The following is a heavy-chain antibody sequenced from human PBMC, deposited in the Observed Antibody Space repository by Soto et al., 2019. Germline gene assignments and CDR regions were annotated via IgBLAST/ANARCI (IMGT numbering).Heavy chain of an antibody. V-gene: IGHV2-5*02. CDR1: GFSLTGSGVG. CDR3: ARFLWSDTSLYYFDY. Sequence: SGPTLVNPTQTLTLACTFSGFSLTGSGVGVGWIRQPPGKALEWLALIYWDDDKRYSPSLKSRLTITKDTSKNQVALTVTNMDPVDTATYYCARFLWSDTSLYYFDYWGQ. CDR2: IYWDDDK. J-gene: IGHJ4*02. D-gene: IGHD3-3*01.